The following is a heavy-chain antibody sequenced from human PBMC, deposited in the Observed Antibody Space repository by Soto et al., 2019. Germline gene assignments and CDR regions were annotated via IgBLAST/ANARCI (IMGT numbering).Heavy chain of an antibody. J-gene: IGHJ6*02. CDR1: GGSISSSNW. Sequence: QVQLQESGPGLVKPSGTLSLTCAVSGGSISSSNWWSWVRQPPGKGLEGIGEIYHSGRTNYNPSLKSRVTISVDKSKNQYSLKLRSVTAADTAVYYCARVGGRYYYGMDVWGHGTTVTVSS. CDR3: ARVGGRYYYGMDV. CDR2: IYHSGRT. V-gene: IGHV4-4*02.